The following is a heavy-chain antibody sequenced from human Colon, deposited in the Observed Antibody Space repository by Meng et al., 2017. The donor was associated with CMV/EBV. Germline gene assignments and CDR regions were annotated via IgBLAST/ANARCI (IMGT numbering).Heavy chain of an antibody. D-gene: IGHD1-26*01. V-gene: IGHV3-72*01. CDR2: SRNKANSYTT. CDR1: GFTFSDHY. J-gene: IGHJ4*02. Sequence: GESLKISCAASGFTFSDHYMDGVRQAPGKGLEWVGRSRNKANSYTTEYAASVKGRFTISRDDSKNSLYLQMNSLKTEDTAVYYCAMVGANDYWGQGTLVTVSS. CDR3: AMVGANDY.